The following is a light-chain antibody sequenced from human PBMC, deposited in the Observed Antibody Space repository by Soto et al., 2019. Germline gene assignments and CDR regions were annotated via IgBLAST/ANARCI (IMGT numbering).Light chain of an antibody. V-gene: IGLV2-8*01. Sequence: QSALTQPPSASGSPGQSVAISCTGTSSDVGGYNYVSWYQQLPGKAPKLMIYDVSKRPSGVPDRFSGSKSGNSASLTVSGLQAADEADYYCSSYAGTHIVFGPGTKLTVL. CDR1: SSDVGGYNY. CDR2: DVS. J-gene: IGLJ1*01. CDR3: SSYAGTHIV.